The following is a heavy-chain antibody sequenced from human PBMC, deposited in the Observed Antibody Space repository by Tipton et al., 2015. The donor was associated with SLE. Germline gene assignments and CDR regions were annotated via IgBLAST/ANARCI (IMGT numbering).Heavy chain of an antibody. V-gene: IGHV3-7*03. Sequence: SLRLSCAASGFTFSSYGMHWVRQAPGKGLEWVANIKQDGSEKYYVDSVKGRFTISRDNAKNSLYLQMNSLRAEDTAVYYCARAMTYYYDSSYFDYWGQGTLVTVSS. D-gene: IGHD3-22*01. CDR3: ARAMTYYYDSSYFDY. J-gene: IGHJ4*02. CDR2: IKQDGSEK. CDR1: GFTFSSYG.